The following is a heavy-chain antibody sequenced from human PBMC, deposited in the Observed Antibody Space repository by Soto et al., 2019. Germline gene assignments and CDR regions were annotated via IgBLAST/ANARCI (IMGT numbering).Heavy chain of an antibody. CDR2: ISGSGGST. V-gene: IGHV3-23*01. CDR1: GFTFSSYA. D-gene: IGHD3-10*01. Sequence: HPGGSLRLSCAASGFTFSSYAMSWVRQAPGKGLEWVSTISGSGGSTYYADSVKGRFTISRDNSKNTLYLQMNSLRAEDTAVYYCAKDNYYGSGSYYLLFDYWGQGTLVTVS. J-gene: IGHJ4*02. CDR3: AKDNYYGSGSYYLLFDY.